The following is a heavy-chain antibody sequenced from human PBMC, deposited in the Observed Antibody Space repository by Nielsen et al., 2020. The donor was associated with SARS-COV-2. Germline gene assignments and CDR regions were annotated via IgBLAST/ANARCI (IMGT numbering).Heavy chain of an antibody. D-gene: IGHD6-19*01. V-gene: IGHV3-23*03. Sequence: GESLKISCTTSGFSFGEYGLTWVRQAPGKGLEWVSVIYSGGSSTYYADSVKGRFTISRDNSKNTLYLQMNSLRAEDTAVYYCAKGQVWQWLVGGGSYFDYWGQGTLVTVSS. CDR1: GFSFGEYG. CDR2: IYSGGSST. J-gene: IGHJ4*02. CDR3: AKGQVWQWLVGGGSYFDY.